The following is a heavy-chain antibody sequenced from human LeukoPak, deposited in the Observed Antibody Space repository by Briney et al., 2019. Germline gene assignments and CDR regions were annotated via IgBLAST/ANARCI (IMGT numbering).Heavy chain of an antibody. CDR1: GGTFSSYA. CDR2: IIHIFGTA. CDR3: ARALLTYCSSTSCYKRWFDP. J-gene: IGHJ5*02. D-gene: IGHD2-2*02. V-gene: IGHV1-69*06. Sequence: ASVKVSCKASGGTFSSYAISWVRQAPGQGLEWMGGIIHIFGTANYAQKFQGRVTITADKFTSTAYMELSSLRSEDTAVYYCARALLTYCSSTSCYKRWFDPWGQGTLVTVSS.